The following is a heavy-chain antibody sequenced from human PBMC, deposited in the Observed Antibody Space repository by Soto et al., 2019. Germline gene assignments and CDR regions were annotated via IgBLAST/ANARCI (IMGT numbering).Heavy chain of an antibody. CDR1: GCTFTSYA. CDR3: ARDPSSSWYEYFQH. J-gene: IGHJ1*01. CDR2: INAGNGNT. Sequence: GDSVKVSCKASGCTFTSYAMHWVRQAPGQRLEWMGWINAGNGNTKYSQKFQGRVTITRDTSASTAYMELSSLRSEDTAVYYCARDPSSSWYEYFQHWGQGTLVTVSS. D-gene: IGHD6-13*01. V-gene: IGHV1-3*01.